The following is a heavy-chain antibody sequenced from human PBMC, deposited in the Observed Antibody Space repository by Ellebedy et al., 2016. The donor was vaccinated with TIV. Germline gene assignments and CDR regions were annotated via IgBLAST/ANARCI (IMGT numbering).Heavy chain of an antibody. Sequence: ASVKVSCKASGYTFTGYYMHWVRQAPGQGLEWMGWMNPNSGNTGYAQKFQGRVTITRNTSISTAYMELSSLRSEDTAVYYCARALGRLLVPDVWGQGTTVTVSS. CDR1: GYTFTGYY. D-gene: IGHD6-13*01. J-gene: IGHJ6*02. CDR3: ARALGRLLVPDV. CDR2: MNPNSGNT. V-gene: IGHV1-8*03.